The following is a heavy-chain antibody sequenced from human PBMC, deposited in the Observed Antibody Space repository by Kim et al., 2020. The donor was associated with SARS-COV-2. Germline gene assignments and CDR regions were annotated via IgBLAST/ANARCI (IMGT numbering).Heavy chain of an antibody. Sequence: ASVKVSCKASGYTFTSYGISWVRQAPGQGLEWMGWISAYNGNTNYAQKLQGRVTMTTDTSTSTAYMELRSLRSDDTAVYYCARRLACSSTSCYGPESPSPFDYWGQGTLVTVSS. CDR2: ISAYNGNT. CDR3: ARRLACSSTSCYGPESPSPFDY. J-gene: IGHJ4*02. D-gene: IGHD2-2*01. V-gene: IGHV1-18*04. CDR1: GYTFTSYG.